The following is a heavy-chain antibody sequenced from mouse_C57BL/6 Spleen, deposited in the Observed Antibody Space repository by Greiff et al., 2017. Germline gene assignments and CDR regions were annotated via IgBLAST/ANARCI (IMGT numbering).Heavy chain of an antibody. Sequence: QVTLKERGPGILQSSQTLSLTCSFSGFSLSTSGMGVSWIRQPSGKGLEWLAHISWDDDKRYNPSLKRRHTISKDTSRNQVFLKITSVDTADTATYYVARRGDCYGSSYFDVWGKGTTLTVSS. CDR2: ISWDDDK. J-gene: IGHJ2*01. CDR3: ARRGDCYGSSYFDV. D-gene: IGHD1-1*01. CDR1: GFSLSTSGMG. V-gene: IGHV8-12*01.